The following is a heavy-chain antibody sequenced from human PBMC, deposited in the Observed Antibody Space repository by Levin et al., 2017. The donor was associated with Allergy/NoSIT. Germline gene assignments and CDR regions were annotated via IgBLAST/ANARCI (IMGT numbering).Heavy chain of an antibody. V-gene: IGHV3-11*01. Sequence: GESLKISCVASGFDFTDYYMSWIRQAPGKGLEWVSYVTASGVTTHYADSVKGRFTISRDNAKDSLYLQMNSLRAEDTAVYYCVRHVDGSSWLDWGQGTLVTVSS. CDR3: VRHVDGSSWLD. D-gene: IGHD6-13*01. J-gene: IGHJ4*02. CDR1: GFDFTDYY. CDR2: VTASGVTT.